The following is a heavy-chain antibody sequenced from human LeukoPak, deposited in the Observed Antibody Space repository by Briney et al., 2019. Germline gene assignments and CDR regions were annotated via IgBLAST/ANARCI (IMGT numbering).Heavy chain of an antibody. CDR1: GYTFTNYG. Sequence: ASAKVSCKASGYTFTNYGISWVRQAPGQGLEWMGWISAYNGNTNYAQKLQGRVTMTTDTSTNTAYMELRSLRSDDTAIYYCAREGGYCSGNVCYYFDYWGQGTLVTVSS. CDR2: ISAYNGNT. CDR3: AREGGYCSGNVCYYFDY. V-gene: IGHV1-18*01. D-gene: IGHD2-15*01. J-gene: IGHJ4*02.